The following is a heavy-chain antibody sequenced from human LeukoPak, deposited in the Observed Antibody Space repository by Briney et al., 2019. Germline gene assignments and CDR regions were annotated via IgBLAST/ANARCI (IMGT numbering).Heavy chain of an antibody. Sequence: GGSLRLSCAASGFTFTGYYLHWVRQAPGQGLEWMGWVNPNSGDTKSLQKFQGRVIIIRDTSIDTAYMEMSGLTSDDTAVYYCARDSHCSDDNCYEYFPHWGEGTLVSVSS. CDR1: GFTFTGYY. CDR2: VNPNSGDT. D-gene: IGHD2-15*01. CDR3: ARDSHCSDDNCYEYFPH. V-gene: IGHV1-2*02. J-gene: IGHJ1*01.